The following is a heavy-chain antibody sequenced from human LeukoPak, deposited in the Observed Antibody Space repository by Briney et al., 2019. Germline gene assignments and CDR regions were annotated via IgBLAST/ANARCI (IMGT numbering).Heavy chain of an antibody. Sequence: GESLKISCKASGYSFTNFWIGWVRQMPGKGLEWMGIIYPGDSDTRYSPSFQGQVTISADKSITTAYLQWSSLKASDTAMYYCARLRDDAFDIWGQGTMVTVSS. CDR2: IYPGDSDT. CDR1: GYSFTNFW. J-gene: IGHJ3*02. CDR3: ARLRDDAFDI. V-gene: IGHV5-51*01.